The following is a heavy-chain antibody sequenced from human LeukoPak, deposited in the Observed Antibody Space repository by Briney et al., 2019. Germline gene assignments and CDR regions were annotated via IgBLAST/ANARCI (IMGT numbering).Heavy chain of an antibody. CDR3: ARRRPGEYYDSSGPIDY. V-gene: IGHV4-39*07. CDR2: IYYSGST. D-gene: IGHD3-22*01. J-gene: IGHJ4*02. Sequence: SETLSLTCTVSGGSISSGSYYWGWIRQPPGKGLEWIGSIYYSGSTYYNPSLKSRVTISVDTSKNQFSLKLSSVTAADTAVYYCARRRPGEYYDSSGPIDYWGQGTLVTVSS. CDR1: GGSISSGSYY.